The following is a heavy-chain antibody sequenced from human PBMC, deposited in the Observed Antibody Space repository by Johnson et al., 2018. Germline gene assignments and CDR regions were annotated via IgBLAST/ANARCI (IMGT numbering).Heavy chain of an antibody. D-gene: IGHD3-16*01. CDR1: GGTFSSYA. Sequence: QVQLQESGAEVKKPGSSVKVSCKASGGTFSSYAISWVRQAPGQGLEWMGGIIPLFGTANYGQNFQGRVTITADESTSTAYIELNSLRLEDTAVYYCARAGDDYYYGIDGWGQGTTVTVSS. V-gene: IGHV1-69*01. CDR2: IIPLFGTA. J-gene: IGHJ6*02. CDR3: ARAGDDYYYGIDG.